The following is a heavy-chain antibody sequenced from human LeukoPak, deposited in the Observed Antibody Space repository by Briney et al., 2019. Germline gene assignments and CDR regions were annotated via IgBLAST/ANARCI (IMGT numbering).Heavy chain of an antibody. V-gene: IGHV3-21*01. CDR1: GFTFSSYS. Sequence: GGSLRLSCAASGFTFSSYSMNWVRQAPGKGLECVSSISGSNSYIYYADSMKGRFTISRDNAKNSLYLQMNSLRAEDTAVYYCARDRAGGTGRGGFDPWGQGTLVTVSS. CDR2: ISGSNSYI. CDR3: ARDRAGGTGRGGFDP. D-gene: IGHD2-15*01. J-gene: IGHJ5*02.